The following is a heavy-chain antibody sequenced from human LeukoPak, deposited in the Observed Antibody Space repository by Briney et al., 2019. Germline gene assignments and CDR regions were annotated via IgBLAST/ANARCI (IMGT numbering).Heavy chain of an antibody. V-gene: IGHV3-48*04. CDR2: ISSSSSTI. J-gene: IGHJ6*03. CDR1: GFTFSSYS. Sequence: GGSLRLSCAASGFTFSSYSMNWVRQAPGKGLEWVSYISSSSSTIYYADSVKGRFTISRDNAKNSLYLQMNSLRAEDTAVYYCARRGEEDGFWSGYSNHYYYYYYMDVWGKGTTVTVSS. D-gene: IGHD3-3*01. CDR3: ARRGEEDGFWSGYSNHYYYYYYMDV.